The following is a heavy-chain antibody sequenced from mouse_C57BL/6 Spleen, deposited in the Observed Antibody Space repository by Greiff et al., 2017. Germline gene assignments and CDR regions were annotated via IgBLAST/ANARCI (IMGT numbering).Heavy chain of an antibody. V-gene: IGHV1-64*01. Sequence: QVQLQQPGAELVKPGASVKLSCKASGYTFTSYWMHWVKQRPGQGLEWIGMIHPNSGSTKYNEKFKSKATLTVDKSSSTAYMQLSSLTSADSAVYSCAGDYYGSSYVAYWGQGTLVTVSA. CDR1: GYTFTSYW. CDR2: IHPNSGST. D-gene: IGHD1-1*01. J-gene: IGHJ3*01. CDR3: AGDYYGSSYVAY.